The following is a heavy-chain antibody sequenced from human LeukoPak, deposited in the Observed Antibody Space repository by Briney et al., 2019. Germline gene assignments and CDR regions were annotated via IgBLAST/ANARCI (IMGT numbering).Heavy chain of an antibody. CDR2: ISYDGSNK. Sequence: QAGGSLRLSCAASGFTFSSYAMHWVRQAPDKGLEWVAVISYDGSNKYYADSVKGRFTISRDNSKNTLYLQMNSLRAEDTAVYYCARGRPVNYDFWSGRSDYWGQGTLVTVSS. CDR1: GFTFSSYA. V-gene: IGHV3-30-3*01. D-gene: IGHD3-3*01. J-gene: IGHJ4*02. CDR3: ARGRPVNYDFWSGRSDY.